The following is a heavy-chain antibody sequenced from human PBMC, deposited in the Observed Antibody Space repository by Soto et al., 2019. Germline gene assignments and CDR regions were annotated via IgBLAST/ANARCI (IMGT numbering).Heavy chain of an antibody. D-gene: IGHD3-10*01. CDR2: IDHSGST. V-gene: IGHV4-34*01. CDR3: AGAASGTYYSMRHGMGV. J-gene: IGHJ6*02. Sequence: ETLSLTCAVYGGSFSAYNLSWIRQPPGKGLEWVGEIDHSGSTNHNPSLKSRVTISVDMSKNQFSLKLSSVTAADTAVYYCAGAASGTYYSMRHGMGVWGQGTTVTVSS. CDR1: GGSFSAYN.